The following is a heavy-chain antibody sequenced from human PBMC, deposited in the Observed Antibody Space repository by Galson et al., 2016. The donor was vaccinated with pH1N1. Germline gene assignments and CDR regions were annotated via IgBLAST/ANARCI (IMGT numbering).Heavy chain of an antibody. V-gene: IGHV1-18*04. Sequence: SVKVSCKASGYTFTSYGISWVRQAPGQGLEWMGWISAYTGNRNYAQKLQGRVTVTTDTSTSTAYMELRSLRSDDTAVYYCVRDAPGGVQYYGMDVWGRGTTVTVSS. CDR1: GYTFTSYG. D-gene: IGHD3-16*01. CDR2: ISAYTGNR. J-gene: IGHJ6*02. CDR3: VRDAPGGVQYYGMDV.